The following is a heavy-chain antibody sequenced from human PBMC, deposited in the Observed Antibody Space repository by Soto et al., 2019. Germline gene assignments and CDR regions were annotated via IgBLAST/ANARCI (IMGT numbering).Heavy chain of an antibody. CDR2: TYYRSKWYN. Sequence: PSQTLSLTCAISGDSVSSNSAAWNWIRQSPSRGLEWLGRTYYRSKWYNDYAVSVKGRITINPDTSKNQFSLQLNSVTPEDTAVYYCARESSGWYLRYYYYYGMDVWGQGTTVTVSS. V-gene: IGHV6-1*01. CDR3: ARESSGWYLRYYYYYGMDV. CDR1: GDSVSSNSAA. J-gene: IGHJ6*02. D-gene: IGHD6-19*01.